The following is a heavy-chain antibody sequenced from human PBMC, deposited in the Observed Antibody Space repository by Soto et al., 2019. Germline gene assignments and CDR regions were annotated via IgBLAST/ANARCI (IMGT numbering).Heavy chain of an antibody. V-gene: IGHV3-30*03. CDR3: ATTPDYFDY. CDR2: ISYDGSNK. Sequence: QVQLVESGGGVVQPGRSLRLSCAASGFTFSTYGMHLVRQAPGKGLEWVALISYDGSNKYYADSVKGRFTISRDNSKNTLYLQMSSLRAEDTAVYYCATTPDYFDYWGQGTLLTVSS. D-gene: IGHD1-1*01. CDR1: GFTFSTYG. J-gene: IGHJ4*02.